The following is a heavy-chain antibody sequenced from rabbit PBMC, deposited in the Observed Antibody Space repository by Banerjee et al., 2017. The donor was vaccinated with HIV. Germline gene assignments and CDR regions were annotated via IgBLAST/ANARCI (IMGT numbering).Heavy chain of an antibody. CDR2: IGDGSSGST. Sequence: QEQLEESGGDLVKPEGSLTLTCTASGFSFSSNAMCWVRQAPGKGLERIACIGDGSSGSTYYASWAKGRFTISKTSSTTVTLQMTSLTAADTATYFCARPYGRRAGFYFDLWGPGTLVT. D-gene: IGHD4-2*01. CDR1: GFSFSSNA. V-gene: IGHV1S45*01. J-gene: IGHJ4*01. CDR3: ARPYGRRAGFYFDL.